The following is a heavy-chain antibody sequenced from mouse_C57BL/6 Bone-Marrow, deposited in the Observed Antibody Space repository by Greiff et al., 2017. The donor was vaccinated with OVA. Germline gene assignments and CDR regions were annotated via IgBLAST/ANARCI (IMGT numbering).Heavy chain of an antibody. D-gene: IGHD1-1*01. Sequence: EVMLVESGGGLVKPGGSLKLSCAASGFTFSSYAMSWVRQTPEKRLEWVATISDGGSYTYYPDNVKGRFTISRDNAKNKLYLQMSHLKSENTAMYYCARDRCYGSSRFDDWGQGTTLTVSS. CDR2: ISDGGSYT. CDR3: ARDRCYGSSRFDD. V-gene: IGHV5-4*01. CDR1: GFTFSSYA. J-gene: IGHJ2*01.